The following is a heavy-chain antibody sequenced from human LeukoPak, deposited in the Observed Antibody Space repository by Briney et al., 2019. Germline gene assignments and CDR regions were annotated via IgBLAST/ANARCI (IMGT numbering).Heavy chain of an antibody. J-gene: IGHJ4*02. CDR1: GGSISSGGYY. CDR2: IYHSGST. D-gene: IGHD2-2*01. CDR3: ARETRPYCSSTSCPPHY. Sequence: SQTLSLTCTVSGGSISSGGYYWSWIRQPPGKGLEWIGYIYHSGSTYYNPSLKSRVTISVDRSKNQFSLKLSSVTAADTAVYYCARETRPYCSSTSCPPHYWGQGTLVTVSS. V-gene: IGHV4-30-2*01.